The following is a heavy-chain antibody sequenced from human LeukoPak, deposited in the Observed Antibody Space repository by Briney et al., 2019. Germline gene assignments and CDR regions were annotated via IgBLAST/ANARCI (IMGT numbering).Heavy chain of an antibody. CDR1: GYTFTSYA. Sequence: ASVKVSCTASGYTFTSYAMHWVRQAPGQRLEWMGWINAGNGNTKYSQKFQGRVTITRDTSASTAYMELSSLRSEDTAVYYCARVARRYCSGGSCLTDWGQGTLVTVSS. J-gene: IGHJ4*02. CDR3: ARVARRYCSGGSCLTD. V-gene: IGHV1-3*01. CDR2: INAGNGNT. D-gene: IGHD2-15*01.